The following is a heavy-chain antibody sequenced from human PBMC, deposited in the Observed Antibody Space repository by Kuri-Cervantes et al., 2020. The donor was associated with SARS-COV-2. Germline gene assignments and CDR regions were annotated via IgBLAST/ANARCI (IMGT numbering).Heavy chain of an antibody. Sequence: ASVKVSCKASGYTFSAYFLHWVRQAPGQGLEWLGWITPNTGATHYAQSFQGSVTMTSDTSIDTAYLELSRLRSDDTAVYYCARDFWPSGGYFDYWGQGTLVTVSS. V-gene: IGHV1-2*02. J-gene: IGHJ4*02. CDR1: GYTFSAYF. CDR2: ITPNTGAT. CDR3: ARDFWPSGGYFDY. D-gene: IGHD3-10*01.